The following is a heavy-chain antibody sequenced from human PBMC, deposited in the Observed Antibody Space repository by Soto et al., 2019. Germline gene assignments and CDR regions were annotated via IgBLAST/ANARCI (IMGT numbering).Heavy chain of an antibody. Sequence: GGSLRLSCAASGFTFSSYAMTWVRQAPGKGLKLVSTISASGGSTYYADSVKGRFTISRDNSKNTLYLQMNSLRAEDTAVYYCAKAPLTSYGSWSGFYPGFDYWGQGTQVTVSS. J-gene: IGHJ4*02. CDR2: ISASGGST. CDR1: GFTFSSYA. V-gene: IGHV3-23*01. D-gene: IGHD3-3*01. CDR3: AKAPLTSYGSWSGFYPGFDY.